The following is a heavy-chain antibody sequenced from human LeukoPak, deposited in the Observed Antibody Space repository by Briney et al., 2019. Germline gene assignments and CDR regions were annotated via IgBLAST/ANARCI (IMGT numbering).Heavy chain of an antibody. CDR1: GYTFTGYY. CDR2: INPNSGGT. CDR3: ARDGGRIAAAGKVDFDY. J-gene: IGHJ4*02. D-gene: IGHD6-13*01. V-gene: IGHV1-2*04. Sequence: ASVKVSCKASGYTFTGYYMHWVRQAPGQGLEWMGWINPNSGGTNYAQKFQGWVTMTRDTSISTAYMELSRLRSDDTALYYCARDGGRIAAAGKVDFDYWGQGTLVTVSS.